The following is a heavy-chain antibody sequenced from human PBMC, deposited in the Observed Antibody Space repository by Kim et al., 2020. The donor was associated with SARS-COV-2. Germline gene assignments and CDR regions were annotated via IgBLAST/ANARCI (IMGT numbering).Heavy chain of an antibody. J-gene: IGHJ4*02. CDR2: IYSGGDST. V-gene: IGHV3-53*01. Sequence: GGSLRLSCAASGFTVSSYYMTWVRQAPGKGLEWVSDIYSGGDSTYYPDSVKSRFTISRDNSKNTLYPQMNSLRAEDTAVYYCATAGISSTSASHYWGRGTLVTVSS. D-gene: IGHD1-20*01. CDR3: ATAGISSTSASHY. CDR1: GFTVSSYY.